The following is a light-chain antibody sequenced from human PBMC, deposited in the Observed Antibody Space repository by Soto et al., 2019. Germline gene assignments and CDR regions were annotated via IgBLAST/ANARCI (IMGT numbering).Light chain of an antibody. CDR2: LTS. CDR3: QQLNAYPLT. J-gene: IGKJ4*01. CDR1: RIIGNY. Sequence: DIQMTQSPSSLSASVVDRVTITFRARRIIGNYLNWYQQKPESAPKLLIFLTSTLQRGVPSRFRGSGSGTQFTLTISSLQPEDFATYYCQQLNAYPLTFGGGTKV. V-gene: IGKV1-9*01.